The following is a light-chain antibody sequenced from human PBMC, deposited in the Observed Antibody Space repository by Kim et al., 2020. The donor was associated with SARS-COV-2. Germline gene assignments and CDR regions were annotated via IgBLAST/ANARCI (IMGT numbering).Light chain of an antibody. Sequence: RATMNWKSSQCVLYSSNNKNYLAWLQQKPGKPPRLLIYWASTRESGVPDRFSGRGSGTDFTLTISSLEAEDGAVYYCQQYDSIPYTFGQGTKLEI. CDR2: WAS. J-gene: IGKJ2*01. CDR3: QQYDSIPYT. CDR1: QCVLYSSNNKNY. V-gene: IGKV4-1*01.